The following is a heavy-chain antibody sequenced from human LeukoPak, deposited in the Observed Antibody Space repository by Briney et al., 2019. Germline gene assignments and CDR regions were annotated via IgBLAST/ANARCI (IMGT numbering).Heavy chain of an antibody. D-gene: IGHD2-2*02. CDR2: MNPNSGNT. CDR3: AQAYCSSTSCYKNKVAYDY. CDR1: GYTFTSYD. J-gene: IGHJ4*02. Sequence: ASVKVSCKASGYTFTSYDINWVRQATGQGLEWMGWMNPNSGNTGYAQKFQGRVTITADKSTSTAYMELSSLRSEDTAVYYCAQAYCSSTSCYKNKVAYDYWGQGTLVTVSS. V-gene: IGHV1-8*01.